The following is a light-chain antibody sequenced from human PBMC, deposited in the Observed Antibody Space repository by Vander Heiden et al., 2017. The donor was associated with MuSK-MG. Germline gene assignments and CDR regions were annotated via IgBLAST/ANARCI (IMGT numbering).Light chain of an antibody. V-gene: IGKV3-20*01. CDR2: GAS. CDR3: QQFGSSPST. J-gene: IGKJ1*01. Sequence: EIVLTQSPATLSLSPGERVTLSCRASQSVSSNYLAWYQQTPGQAPRLLIYGASSRATGIPDRFGGSGSGTDFTLTISSLEPEDFAVYYCQQFGSSPSTFGQGTKVEIK. CDR1: QSVSSNY.